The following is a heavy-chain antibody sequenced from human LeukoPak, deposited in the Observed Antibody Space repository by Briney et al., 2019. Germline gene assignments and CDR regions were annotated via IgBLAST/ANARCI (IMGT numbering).Heavy chain of an antibody. Sequence: GGSLRLSCAASGFTFSSYSMNWVRQAPGKGLEWVSSISSSSSYIYYADSVKGRFTISRDNAKNSLYLQMNSLRAEDTAVYYCAKDGTFFHYYDSSGYSHLDSWGQGTLVTVSS. CDR2: ISSSSSYI. J-gene: IGHJ4*02. V-gene: IGHV3-21*01. CDR1: GFTFSSYS. D-gene: IGHD3-22*01. CDR3: AKDGTFFHYYDSSGYSHLDS.